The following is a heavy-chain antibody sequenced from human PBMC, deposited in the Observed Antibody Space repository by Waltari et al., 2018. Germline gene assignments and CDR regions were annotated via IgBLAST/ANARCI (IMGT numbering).Heavy chain of an antibody. CDR1: GFTFSSYS. CDR2: ISSSSSYI. J-gene: IGHJ6*02. Sequence: EVQLVESGGGLVKPGGSLRLSCAASGFTFSSYSMNWVRQAPGKGLEWVSSISSSSSYIYYADSVKSRVTISRDNAKNSLYLQMNSLRAEDTAVYYCARDRFGYSYGYLSYYYYGMDVWGQGTTVTVSS. V-gene: IGHV3-21*01. D-gene: IGHD5-18*01. CDR3: ARDRFGYSYGYLSYYYYGMDV.